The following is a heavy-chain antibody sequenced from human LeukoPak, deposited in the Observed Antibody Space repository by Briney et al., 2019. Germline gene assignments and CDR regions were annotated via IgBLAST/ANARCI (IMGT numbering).Heavy chain of an antibody. D-gene: IGHD6-19*01. CDR1: GLDFRNAW. V-gene: IGHV3-15*01. CDR2: IKRNTDPGTT. J-gene: IGHJ4*02. CDR3: STGDRGWQDY. Sequence: GGSLRLSCAASGLDFRNAWMSWVRQAPGKGLEWVAHIKRNTDPGTTSYVAPVEGRFTVSRDDSKNTLDLQMNSLKIEDTGVYYCSTGDRGWQDYWGRGTLVTVSS.